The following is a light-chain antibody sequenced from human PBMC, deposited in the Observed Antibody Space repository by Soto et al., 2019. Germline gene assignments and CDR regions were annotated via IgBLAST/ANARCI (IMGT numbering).Light chain of an antibody. V-gene: IGKV3-15*01. Sequence: IMLTQSPATVSVSPGEGSTLSCRASQSVSSDLAWYQQRPGQAPRLLIYRASTRAVGVPARFSGSGSGTEFTLTISSLQSEDFAVYFCQQYTNWPITFGQGTRLE. CDR2: RAS. J-gene: IGKJ5*01. CDR3: QQYTNWPIT. CDR1: QSVSSD.